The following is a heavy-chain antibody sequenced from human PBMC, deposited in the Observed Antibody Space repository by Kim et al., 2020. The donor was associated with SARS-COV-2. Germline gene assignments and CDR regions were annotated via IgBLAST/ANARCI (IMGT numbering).Heavy chain of an antibody. D-gene: IGHD2-15*01. J-gene: IGHJ4*02. V-gene: IGHV1-3*01. Sequence: ASVKVSCKASGYTFTSYAMHWVRQAPGQRLEWMGWINAGNGNTKYSQKFQGRVTITRDTSASTAYMELSSLRSEDTAVYYCARVSCSGGSCYGFDYWGQGTLVTVSS. CDR2: INAGNGNT. CDR3: ARVSCSGGSCYGFDY. CDR1: GYTFTSYA.